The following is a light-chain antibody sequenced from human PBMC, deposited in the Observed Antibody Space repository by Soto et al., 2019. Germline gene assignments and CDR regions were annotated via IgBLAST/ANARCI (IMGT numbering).Light chain of an antibody. Sequence: EIVMTQSPATLSVSPGERATLSCRASQSFISYLAWYQQKPGQAPRLLIYGASNRATGIPDRFSGSGSGTDFTLTISRLEPEDFAVYYCQQYGSSGTFGQGTKVDIK. CDR1: QSFISY. V-gene: IGKV3-20*01. J-gene: IGKJ1*01. CDR2: GAS. CDR3: QQYGSSGT.